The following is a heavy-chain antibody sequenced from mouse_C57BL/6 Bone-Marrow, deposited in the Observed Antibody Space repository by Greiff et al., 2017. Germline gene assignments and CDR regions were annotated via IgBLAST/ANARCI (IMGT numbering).Heavy chain of an antibody. CDR2: IDPENGDT. CDR1: GFNIKDDY. CDR3: TSLPHYFDY. Sequence: VQLKESGAELVRPGASVKLSCTASGFNIKDDYMHWVKQRPEQGLEWIGWIDPENGDTEYASKFQGKATITADTSSNTAYLQLSSLTSEDTAVYYCTSLPHYFDYWGQGTTLTVSS. V-gene: IGHV14-4*01. D-gene: IGHD2-10*01. J-gene: IGHJ2*01.